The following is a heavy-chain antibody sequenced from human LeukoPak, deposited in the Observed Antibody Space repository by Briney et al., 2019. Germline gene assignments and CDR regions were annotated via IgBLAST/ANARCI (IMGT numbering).Heavy chain of an antibody. CDR2: IYYSGST. CDR1: GGSISSSSYY. D-gene: IGHD3-22*01. J-gene: IGHJ5*02. Sequence: PSQTLSLTCTVSGGSISSSSYYWGWIRQPPGKGLEWIGSIYYSGSTYYNPSLKSRVTISVDTSKNQFSLKLSSVTAADTAVYYCARSMHYYDSSGYQGSYWFDPWGQGTLVTVSS. CDR3: ARSMHYYDSSGYQGSYWFDP. V-gene: IGHV4-39*01.